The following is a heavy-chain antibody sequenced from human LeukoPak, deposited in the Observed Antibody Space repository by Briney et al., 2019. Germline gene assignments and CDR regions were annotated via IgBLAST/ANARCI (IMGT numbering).Heavy chain of an antibody. CDR1: GYTFTGYY. V-gene: IGHV1-2*02. D-gene: IGHD3-22*01. Sequence: ASVKVSCKASGYTFTGYYMHWVRQAPGQGLEWMGWINPNSGGTNYAQKFQGRVTMTRDTSISTAYMELSRLRSDDTAVYYCARDRRYYYDSSGGLDWFDPWGQGTLVTVSS. CDR3: ARDRRYYYDSSGGLDWFDP. J-gene: IGHJ5*02. CDR2: INPNSGGT.